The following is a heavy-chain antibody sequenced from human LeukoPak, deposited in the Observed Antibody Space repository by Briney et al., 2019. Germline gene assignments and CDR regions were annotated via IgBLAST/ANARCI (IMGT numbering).Heavy chain of an antibody. D-gene: IGHD5-24*01. J-gene: IGHJ4*02. CDR2: INGGGDTT. CDR1: GFTFVSYA. Sequence: GGSLRLSCATSGFTFVSYAMTWVRQAPGKGLEWVSAINGGGDTTYYADSVKGRFIVSRDRPTNTLFLQMSSLRAEDSGMYYCAKALDTYGYMRFDYWGQGTLVTVSS. V-gene: IGHV3-23*01. CDR3: AKALDTYGYMRFDY.